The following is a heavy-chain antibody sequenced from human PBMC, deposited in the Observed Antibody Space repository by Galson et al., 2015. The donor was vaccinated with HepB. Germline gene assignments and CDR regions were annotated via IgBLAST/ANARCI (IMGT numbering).Heavy chain of an antibody. V-gene: IGHV3-64D*06. CDR1: GFTFSSYA. J-gene: IGHJ4*02. CDR2: ISSNGGST. Sequence: SLRLSCAASGFTFSSYAMHWVRQAPGKGLEYVSAISSNGGSTYYADSVKGRFTISRNNSKNTLYLQMSSLRAEDTAVYYCVKEIIPLVVPAAMPYFDYWGQGTLVTVSS. CDR3: VKEIIPLVVPAAMPYFDY. D-gene: IGHD2-2*01.